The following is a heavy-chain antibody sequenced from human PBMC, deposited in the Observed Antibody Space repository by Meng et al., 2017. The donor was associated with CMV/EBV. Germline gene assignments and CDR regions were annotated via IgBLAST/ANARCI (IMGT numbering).Heavy chain of an antibody. J-gene: IGHJ3*02. CDR1: GGSIRSSSYY. V-gene: IGHV4-39*07. Sequence: SETLSLTCTVSGGSIRSSSYYWGWIRQPPGKGLEWIGSIYYSGSTYYNPSLKSRVTISVDTSKNQFSLKLSSVTAADTAVYYCASYNWNDGDYAFDIWGQGTMVTVSS. CDR2: IYYSGST. D-gene: IGHD1-20*01. CDR3: ASYNWNDGDYAFDI.